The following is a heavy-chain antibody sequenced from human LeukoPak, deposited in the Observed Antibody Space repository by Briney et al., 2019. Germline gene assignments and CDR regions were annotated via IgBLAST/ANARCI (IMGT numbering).Heavy chain of an antibody. Sequence: PSETLSLTCTVSGGSISSSSYYWGWIRQPPGKGLEWIGEINHSGSTNYNPSLKSRATISVDTSKNQFSLKLSSVTAADTAVYYCARGYSYGPYYWGQGTLVTVSS. CDR2: INHSGST. D-gene: IGHD5-18*01. CDR3: ARGYSYGPYY. V-gene: IGHV4-39*07. J-gene: IGHJ4*02. CDR1: GGSISSSSYY.